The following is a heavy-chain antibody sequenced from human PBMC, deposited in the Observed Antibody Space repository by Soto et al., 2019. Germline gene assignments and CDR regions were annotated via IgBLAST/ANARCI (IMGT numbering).Heavy chain of an antibody. CDR2: IFYSGST. CDR3: ARHRYSYGVYYFDY. J-gene: IGHJ4*02. Sequence: SNNLSITYTHYCYSISISQSYWGWVRQPPGKGLEWIGSIFYSGSTYYIPSLTSRVTISVDTSKNQFSLKLSSVTAADTAVYYCARHRYSYGVYYFDYWGQG. CDR1: CYSISISQSY. D-gene: IGHD5-18*01. V-gene: IGHV4-39*01.